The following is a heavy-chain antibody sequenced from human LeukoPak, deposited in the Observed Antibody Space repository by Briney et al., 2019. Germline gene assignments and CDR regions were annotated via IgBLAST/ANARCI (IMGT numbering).Heavy chain of an antibody. CDR3: ARAIEATRRSAGTCNYFDY. D-gene: IGHD5-12*01. V-gene: IGHV3-11*06. J-gene: IGHJ4*02. CDR2: ISSSSSYT. CDR1: GFTFSDYY. Sequence: PGGSLRLSCAASGFTFSDYYVSWIRQAPGKGLEWVSYISSSSSYTNYAHSVRGRFTISRDNAKNSLYLQMNSLRAEDTAVYYCARAIEATRRSAGTCNYFDYWGQGTLVTVSS.